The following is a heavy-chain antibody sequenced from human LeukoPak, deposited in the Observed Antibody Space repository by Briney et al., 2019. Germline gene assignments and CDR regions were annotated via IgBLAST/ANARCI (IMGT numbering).Heavy chain of an antibody. CDR2: IYSGGST. J-gene: IGHJ4*02. D-gene: IGHD5-18*01. V-gene: IGHV3-66*01. Sequence: LSGGSLRLSCAASGFTVSSNYKSWVRQAPGKGLEWVSVIYSGGSTYYADSAKGRFTISRDNSKNTLYLQMNSLRAEDTAVYYCAREGQLWFFDYWGQGTLVTVSS. CDR3: AREGQLWFFDY. CDR1: GFTVSSNY.